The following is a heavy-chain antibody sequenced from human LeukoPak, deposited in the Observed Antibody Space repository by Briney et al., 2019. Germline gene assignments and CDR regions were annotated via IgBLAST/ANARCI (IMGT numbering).Heavy chain of an antibody. CDR3: ARGGGELEDWPIDY. CDR1: GGTFSSYA. Sequence: SVKVSCKASGGTFSSYAISWVRQAPGQGLEWMGGIIPIFGTAHYAQKFQGRVTITADESTSTAYMEVSSLRSEDTAVYYCARGGGELEDWPIDYWGQGTLVTVSS. D-gene: IGHD1-7*01. J-gene: IGHJ4*02. V-gene: IGHV1-69*01. CDR2: IIPIFGTA.